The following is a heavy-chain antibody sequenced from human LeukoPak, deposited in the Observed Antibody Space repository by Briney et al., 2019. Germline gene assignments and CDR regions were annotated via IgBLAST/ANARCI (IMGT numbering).Heavy chain of an antibody. CDR3: ARDGELQLLLDAFDI. CDR1: GFTFSSYS. CDR2: ISSSSSTI. V-gene: IGHV3-48*01. Sequence: GGSLRLSCAASGFTFSSYSMNWVRQAPGKGLEWVSYISSSSSTIYYADSVKGRFTISRDNAKNSLYLRMNSLRAEDTAVYYCARDGELQLLLDAFDIWGQGTMVTVSS. J-gene: IGHJ3*02. D-gene: IGHD1-26*01.